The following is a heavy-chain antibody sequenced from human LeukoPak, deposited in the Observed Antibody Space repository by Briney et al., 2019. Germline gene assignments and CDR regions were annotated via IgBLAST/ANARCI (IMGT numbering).Heavy chain of an antibody. V-gene: IGHV1-2*02. Sequence: ASVKVSCKASGYTFNEYFLHWVRQAPGQGLEWMGRINPNTGATNYAQKFQGRVTMTRDTSISTVYMELNSLRSDDTAVYYCARVDSHYEKGYYYYYMDVWGEGTTVSVSS. J-gene: IGHJ6*03. D-gene: IGHD5-12*01. CDR3: ARVDSHYEKGYYYYYMDV. CDR1: GYTFNEYF. CDR2: INPNTGAT.